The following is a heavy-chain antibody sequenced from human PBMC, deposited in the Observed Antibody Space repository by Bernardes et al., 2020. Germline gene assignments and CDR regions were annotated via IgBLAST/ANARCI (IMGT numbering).Heavy chain of an antibody. V-gene: IGHV1-18*01. CDR3: ARRVTGTTTGIDY. D-gene: IGHD1-7*01. CDR2: TSAYSGET. J-gene: IGHJ4*02. CDR1: GFNFTNYG. Sequence: ASVKVSCKASGFNFTNYGFTWARQAPGQGLEWMGWTSAYSGETNYAQKLQGRVPLTTDTSTTTAYMKLRSLRSDDTAMYYCARRVTGTTTGIDYWCQGTLVTVSS.